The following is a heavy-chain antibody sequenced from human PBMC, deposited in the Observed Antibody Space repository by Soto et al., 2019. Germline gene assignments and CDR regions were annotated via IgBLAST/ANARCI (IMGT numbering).Heavy chain of an antibody. V-gene: IGHV3-66*01. Sequence: GGSLILSCAASGFTVSSSYMSWVRQALGKGLEWVSLIYSDGTTYYADSVKGRFTISRDNSKNTLYLQMNSLRAEDTAVYYCASTTAFDYWGQGTLVTVSS. CDR1: GFTVSSSY. D-gene: IGHD4-17*01. J-gene: IGHJ4*02. CDR3: ASTTAFDY. CDR2: IYSDGTT.